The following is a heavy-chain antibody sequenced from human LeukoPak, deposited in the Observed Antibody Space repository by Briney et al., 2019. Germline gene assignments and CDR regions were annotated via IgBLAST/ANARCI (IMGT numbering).Heavy chain of an antibody. Sequence: SETLSLTCTVSGGSISSYYWSWIRQPPGKGLERIGYIYYSGSTNYNPSLKSRVTISVDTSKNQFSLKLSSVTAADPAVYYCARDRGVLRFLEWPTGYFDLWGRGTLVTVSS. CDR2: IYYSGST. V-gene: IGHV4-59*01. CDR3: ARDRGVLRFLEWPTGYFDL. J-gene: IGHJ2*01. CDR1: GGSISSYY. D-gene: IGHD3-3*01.